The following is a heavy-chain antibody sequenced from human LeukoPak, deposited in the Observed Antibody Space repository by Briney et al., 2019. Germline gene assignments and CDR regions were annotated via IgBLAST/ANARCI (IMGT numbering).Heavy chain of an antibody. CDR2: INHSGST. D-gene: IGHD3-10*01. Sequence: SETLSLTCAVYGGSFSGYYWSWIRQPPGKGLEWIGEINHSGSTNYNPSLKSRVTISVDTSKNQFSLKLSSVTAADTAVYYCARVRITMVRGVLTQYYYYYGMDVWGQGTLVTVSS. CDR3: ARVRITMVRGVLTQYYYYYGMDV. V-gene: IGHV4-34*01. CDR1: GGSFSGYY. J-gene: IGHJ6*02.